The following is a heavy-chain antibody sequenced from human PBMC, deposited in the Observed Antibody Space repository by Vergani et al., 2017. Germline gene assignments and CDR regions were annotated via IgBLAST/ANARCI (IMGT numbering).Heavy chain of an antibody. CDR2: FDPEDGET. CDR1: GYTLTELS. Sequence: QVQLVQSGAEVKKPGASVKVSCKVSGYTLTELSMHWVRQAPGKGLEWMGGFDPEDGETIYAQKFQGRVTMTEDTSTDTAYMELSSLRAEDTAVYYCAKGYSSGWYTYYYYYYGMDVWGQGTTVTVSS. D-gene: IGHD6-19*01. CDR3: AKGYSSGWYTYYYYYYGMDV. J-gene: IGHJ6*02. V-gene: IGHV1-24*01.